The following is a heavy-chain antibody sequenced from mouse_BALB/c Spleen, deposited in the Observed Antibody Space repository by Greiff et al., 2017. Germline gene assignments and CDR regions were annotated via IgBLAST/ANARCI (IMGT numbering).Heavy chain of an antibody. CDR3: ARRGTTPDFDV. D-gene: IGHD1-1*01. J-gene: IGHJ1*01. V-gene: IGHV5-9-3*01. CDR1: GFTFSSYA. CDR2: ISSGGSYT. Sequence: EVKLVESGGGLVKPGGSLKLSCAASGFTFSSYAMSWVRQTPEKRLEWVATISSGGSYTYYPDSVKGRFTISRDNAKNTLYLQMSSLRSEDTAMYYCARRGTTPDFDVWGAGTTVTVSS.